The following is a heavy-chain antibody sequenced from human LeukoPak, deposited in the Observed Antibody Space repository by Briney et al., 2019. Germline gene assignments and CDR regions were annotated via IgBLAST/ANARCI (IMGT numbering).Heavy chain of an antibody. Sequence: GGSLRLSCAASGFTFSSYAMHWVRQAPGKGPEWGAVISYDGSNKYYADSVKGRFTISRDNSKNTLYLQMNSLRAEDTAVYYCAREGQLAGGYYFDYWGQGTLVTVSS. CDR1: GFTFSSYA. D-gene: IGHD6-6*01. J-gene: IGHJ4*02. V-gene: IGHV3-30*01. CDR2: ISYDGSNK. CDR3: AREGQLAGGYYFDY.